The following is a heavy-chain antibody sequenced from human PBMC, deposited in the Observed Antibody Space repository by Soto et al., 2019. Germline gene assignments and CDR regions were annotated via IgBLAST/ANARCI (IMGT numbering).Heavy chain of an antibody. CDR3: ARDRGYQLLLYYFDY. D-gene: IGHD2-2*01. CDR1: GFTFSSYA. CDR2: ISGSGGST. V-gene: IGHV3-23*01. J-gene: IGHJ4*02. Sequence: PGGSLRLSCAASGFTFSSYAMSWVRQAPGKGLEWVSAISGSGGSTYYADSVKGRFTISRDNSKNTLYLQMNSLRAEDTAVYYCARDRGYQLLLYYFDYWGQGTLVTVSS.